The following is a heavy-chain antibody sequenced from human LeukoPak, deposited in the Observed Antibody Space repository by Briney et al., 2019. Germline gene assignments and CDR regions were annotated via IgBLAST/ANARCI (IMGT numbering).Heavy chain of an antibody. CDR2: IKQDGSEK. CDR1: GITFSSYW. J-gene: IGHJ4*02. CDR3: ARPNWNYFPFNY. Sequence: GGSLRLSCAASGITFSSYWMSWVRQAPGKGLEWVANIKQDGSEKYYVDSVKGRFTISRDNAKNSLYLQMNSLRAEDTAVYYCARPNWNYFPFNYWGQGTLVTVSS. D-gene: IGHD1-7*01. V-gene: IGHV3-7*01.